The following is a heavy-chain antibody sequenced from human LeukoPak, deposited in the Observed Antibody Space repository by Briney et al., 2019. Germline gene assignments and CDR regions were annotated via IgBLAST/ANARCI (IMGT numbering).Heavy chain of an antibody. CDR2: ISSSGSTI. CDR3: ARDYCSSTSCYGMDV. CDR1: GFTFSDYY. J-gene: IGHJ6*02. Sequence: GGSLRLSCAASGFTFSDYYMSWIRQAPGKGLEWVSYISSSGSTIYYADSVKGRFTISRDNAKNSLYLQMNSLRAEDTAVYYCARDYCSSTSCYGMDVWGQGTTVTVSS. D-gene: IGHD2-2*01. V-gene: IGHV3-11*01.